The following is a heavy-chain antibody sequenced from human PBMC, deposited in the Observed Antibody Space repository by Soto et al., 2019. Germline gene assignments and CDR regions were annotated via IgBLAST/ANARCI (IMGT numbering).Heavy chain of an antibody. V-gene: IGHV3-66*01. J-gene: IGHJ4*02. CDR3: STSISSWLDY. D-gene: IGHD6-13*01. Sequence: GGSLRLSCAASGFTVSSNYMSWVRQAPGKGLEWVSVIYSGGSTYYADSVKGRFTISRDNSKNTLYLQMNSLRAEDTAVYYCSTSISSWLDYWGQGTLVTVFS. CDR1: GFTVSSNY. CDR2: IYSGGST.